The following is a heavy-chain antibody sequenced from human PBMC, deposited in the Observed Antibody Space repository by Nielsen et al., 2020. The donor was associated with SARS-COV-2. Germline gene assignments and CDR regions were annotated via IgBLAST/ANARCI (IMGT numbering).Heavy chain of an antibody. J-gene: IGHJ6*02. CDR1: QGSFNSYY. D-gene: IGHD2-2*01. CDR2: GHYSGSS. CDR3: ASQGYCKSDGCYAVVGAPTALGF. V-gene: IGHV4-59*08. Sequence: SETLSLTCTVSQGSFNSYYWSWIRRSPGKGLEWIGNGHYSGSSDYNPSLRSRVTISADTSRKQISLKLTSVTAADSAVYYCASQGYCKSDGCYAVVGAPTALGFWGRGTAVTVSS.